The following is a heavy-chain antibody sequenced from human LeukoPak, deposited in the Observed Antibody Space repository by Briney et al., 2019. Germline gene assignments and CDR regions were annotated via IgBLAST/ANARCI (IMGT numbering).Heavy chain of an antibody. CDR2: IGPNSGGT. Sequence: GASVKVSCKASGYTFTDYYLHWVRQAPGRGLEWMGWIGPNSGGTNYAQKFQGRVTMTRDTSISTAYMELSRLISDDTAVYYCAGSNIAVRRGDNWFDPWGQGTLVTVSS. CDR3: AGSNIAVRRGDNWFDP. CDR1: GYTFTDYY. V-gene: IGHV1-2*02. D-gene: IGHD6-6*01. J-gene: IGHJ5*02.